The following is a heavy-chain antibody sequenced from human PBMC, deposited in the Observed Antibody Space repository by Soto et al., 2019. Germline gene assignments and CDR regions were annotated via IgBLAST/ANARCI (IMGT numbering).Heavy chain of an antibody. V-gene: IGHV3-53*01. CDR3: ARRVDGYNYFDY. Sequence: PGGSLRLSCATSGFTVSSNYMSWVRQAPGKGLEWVSVIYSGGSTYYADSVKGRFTISRDNSKNTLYLQMNSLRAEDTAVYYCARRVDGYNYFDYWGQGTLVTVSS. CDR2: IYSGGST. CDR1: GFTVSSNY. J-gene: IGHJ4*02. D-gene: IGHD5-12*01.